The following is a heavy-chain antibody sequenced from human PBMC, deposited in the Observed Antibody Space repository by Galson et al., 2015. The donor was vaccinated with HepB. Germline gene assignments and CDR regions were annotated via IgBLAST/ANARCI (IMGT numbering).Heavy chain of an antibody. Sequence: SLRLSCAASGFTFSSYAMSWVRQAPGKGLEWVSGISGSGGSTYYADSVKGRFTISRDNSKNTLYLQMNSLRAGDTAVYFCVKNSGRWSDFDYWGQGTLVTVSS. CDR3: VKNSGRWSDFDY. D-gene: IGHD5-24*01. V-gene: IGHV3-23*01. J-gene: IGHJ4*01. CDR2: ISGSGGST. CDR1: GFTFSSYA.